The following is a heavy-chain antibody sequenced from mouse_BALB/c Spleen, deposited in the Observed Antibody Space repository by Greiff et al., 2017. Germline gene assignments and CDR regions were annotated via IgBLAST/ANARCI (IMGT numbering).Heavy chain of an antibody. Sequence: EVKLVESGGGLVQPGGSLKLSCAASGFTFSSYGMSWVRQTPDKRLELVATINSNGGSTYYPDSVKGRFTISRDNAKSTLYLQMSSLKSEDTAMYYCARGHYYGSSYWYFDVWGAGTTVTVSS. D-gene: IGHD1-1*01. CDR1: GFTFSSYG. CDR2: INSNGGST. V-gene: IGHV5-6-3*01. J-gene: IGHJ1*01. CDR3: ARGHYYGSSYWYFDV.